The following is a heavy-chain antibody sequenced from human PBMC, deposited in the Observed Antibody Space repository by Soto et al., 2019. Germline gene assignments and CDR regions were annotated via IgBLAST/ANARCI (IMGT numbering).Heavy chain of an antibody. Sequence: SDTLSLTCTVSGGSVSSGSYYWSWIRQPPGKGLEWIGYIYYSGSTNYNPSLKSRVTISVDTSKNQFSLKLSPVTAADTAVYYCARDYYDSSGYLYSGMDVWGQGTTVTVSS. CDR3: ARDYYDSSGYLYSGMDV. D-gene: IGHD3-22*01. CDR2: IYYSGST. V-gene: IGHV4-61*01. J-gene: IGHJ6*02. CDR1: GGSVSSGSYY.